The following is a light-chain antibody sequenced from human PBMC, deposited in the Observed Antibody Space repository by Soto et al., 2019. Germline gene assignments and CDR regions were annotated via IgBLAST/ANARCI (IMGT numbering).Light chain of an antibody. CDR3: GTWDNSLSAVV. CDR2: DSN. J-gene: IGLJ2*01. CDR1: SSNIGNNY. V-gene: IGLV1-51*01. Sequence: QSVLTQPPSVSAAPGQKVTISCSGSSSNIGNNYVSWYQQHPGTAPKLLIYDSNKRPPGIPDRFSGSKSGTSATLGITGLQTGDEADYYCGTWDNSLSAVVFGGGTKLTVL.